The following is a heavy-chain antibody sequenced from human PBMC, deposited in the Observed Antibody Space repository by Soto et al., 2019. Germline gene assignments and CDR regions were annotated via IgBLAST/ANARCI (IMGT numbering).Heavy chain of an antibody. D-gene: IGHD2-8*01. Sequence: QVQLVQSGAEVKKPGSSVKVSCKASGGTFSSYAISWVRQAPGQGLEWMGGIIPIFGTANYAQKFQGRVTITADESTSTAYMELSSLRSEDTAVYYCASEYCTNGVCYWYGMDVWGQGTTVTVSS. CDR1: GGTFSSYA. V-gene: IGHV1-69*12. CDR3: ASEYCTNGVCYWYGMDV. J-gene: IGHJ6*02. CDR2: IIPIFGTA.